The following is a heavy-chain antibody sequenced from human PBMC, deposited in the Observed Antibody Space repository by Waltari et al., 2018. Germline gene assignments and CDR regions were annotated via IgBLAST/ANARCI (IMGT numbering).Heavy chain of an antibody. CDR1: GGSITSNRHY. V-gene: IGHV4-39*02. CDR3: ATYIGASIGTAAFDV. J-gene: IGHJ3*01. CDR2: MSYSGAT. D-gene: IGHD5-12*01. Sequence: QLQLQESGPGLGKPSETLSLTCIVSGGSITSNRHYWAWIRQPPGQVLEWIGTMSYSGATYSSPSLKSRVTVSRDTSKNHLSLTLGSVTAADTAVYYCATYIGASIGTAAFDVWGQGTMVTVSS.